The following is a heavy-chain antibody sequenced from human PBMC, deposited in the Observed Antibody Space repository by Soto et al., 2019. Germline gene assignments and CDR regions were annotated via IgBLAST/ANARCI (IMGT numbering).Heavy chain of an antibody. CDR2: MNPNSGDT. V-gene: IGHV1-8*01. CDR1: GYNFTNYD. D-gene: IGHD6-13*01. J-gene: IGHJ5*02. Sequence: GASVKVSCKASGYNFTNYDINWVRQASGQGLEWMGWMNPNSGDTGFAQNFQGRVTMTRDTSISTAYMELSSLRAEDTAAYHCARHPDRIAQIGWFDPWGQGTLVTVSS. CDR3: ARHPDRIAQIGWFDP.